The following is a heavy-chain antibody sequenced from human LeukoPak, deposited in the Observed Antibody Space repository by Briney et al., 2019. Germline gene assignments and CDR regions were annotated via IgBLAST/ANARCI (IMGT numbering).Heavy chain of an antibody. CDR2: IYYSGST. CDR3: ARGTDNAYCGGDCYSGLDY. D-gene: IGHD2-21*02. V-gene: IGHV4-59*12. J-gene: IGHJ4*02. CDR1: GGSISSYY. Sequence: PSETLSLTCTVSGGSISSYYWSWIRQPPGKGLEWIGYIYYSGSTYYNPSLKSRVTISVDTSKNQFSLKLSSVTAADTAVYYCARGTDNAYCGGDCYSGLDYWGQGTLVTVSS.